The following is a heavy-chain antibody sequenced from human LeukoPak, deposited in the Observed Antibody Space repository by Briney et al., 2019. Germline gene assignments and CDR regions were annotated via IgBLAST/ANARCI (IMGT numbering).Heavy chain of an antibody. V-gene: IGHV3-48*04. J-gene: IGHJ5*02. CDR3: ARGVSSSWGDNWFDP. Sequence: GGSLRLSCAASGFTFSSYSMNWVRQAPGKGLEWVSYISSSSSTIYYADSVKGRFTISRDNAKNSLYLQMNSLRAEDTAVYYCARGVSSSWGDNWFDPWGQGTLVTVSS. D-gene: IGHD6-13*01. CDR2: ISSSSSTI. CDR1: GFTFSSYS.